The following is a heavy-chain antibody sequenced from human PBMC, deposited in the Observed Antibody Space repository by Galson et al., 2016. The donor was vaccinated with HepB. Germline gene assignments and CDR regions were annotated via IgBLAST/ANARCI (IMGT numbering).Heavy chain of an antibody. Sequence: SLRLSCAASGFTFADYAMNWFRQAPGKGLEWVGLIRNKPYGETTEYAASVKGRFTISRDDSKIFAYLQMNSLRTEDTAIYYCTVTSSSFIYYYGMDVWGQGTTVTVSS. CDR3: TVTSSSFIYYYGMDV. V-gene: IGHV3-49*03. CDR1: GFTFADYA. J-gene: IGHJ6*02. D-gene: IGHD6-6*01. CDR2: IRNKPYGETT.